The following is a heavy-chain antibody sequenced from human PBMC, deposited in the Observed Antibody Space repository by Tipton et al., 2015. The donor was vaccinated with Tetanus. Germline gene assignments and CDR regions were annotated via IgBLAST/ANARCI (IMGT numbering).Heavy chain of an antibody. V-gene: IGHV4-39*07. Sequence: GLVKPSETLTLTCAVSGRSLSGSTYYWGWIRQPPGKGLEWIGGFYYSGSSYYNSSLKSRVTISVDTSKNQFSLRLDSVTAADTAVYYCARVAENFDYWGQGTLVTVSS. CDR3: ARVAENFDY. D-gene: IGHD5-24*01. CDR1: GRSLSGSTYY. J-gene: IGHJ4*02. CDR2: FYYSGSS.